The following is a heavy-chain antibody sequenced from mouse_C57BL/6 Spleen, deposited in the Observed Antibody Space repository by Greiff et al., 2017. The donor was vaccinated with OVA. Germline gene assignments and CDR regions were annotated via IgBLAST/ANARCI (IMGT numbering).Heavy chain of an antibody. CDR3: ARDEGYYGYFDV. V-gene: IGHV5-16*01. CDR1: GFTFSDYY. CDR2: INYDGSST. Sequence: EVKVVESEGGLVQPGSSMKLSCTASGFTFSDYYMAWVRQVPEKGLEWVANINYDGSSTYYLDSLKSRFIISRDNAKNILYLQMSSLKSEDTATYYCARDEGYYGYFDVWGTGTTVTVSS. D-gene: IGHD2-1*01. J-gene: IGHJ1*03.